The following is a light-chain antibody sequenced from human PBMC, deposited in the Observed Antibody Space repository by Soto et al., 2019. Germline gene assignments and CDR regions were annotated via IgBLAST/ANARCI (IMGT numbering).Light chain of an antibody. CDR1: QNIHIN. J-gene: IGKJ2*01. V-gene: IGKV3-15*01. CDR2: GVT. CDR3: QQYEGWPRT. Sequence: EIVMTQSPDTLSVSPGDTATLSCRSSQNIHINLAWYQQKPGQAPTLLIYGVTARAPGVPARFSGSGYGTDFTLTIRIVQSGDFGVFYCQQYEGWPRTFGLGTKVEIQ.